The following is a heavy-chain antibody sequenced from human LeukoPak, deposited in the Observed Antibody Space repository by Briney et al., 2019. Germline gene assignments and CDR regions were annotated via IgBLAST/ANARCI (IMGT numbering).Heavy chain of an antibody. V-gene: IGHV3-21*01. CDR2: ISSSSSYI. Sequence: PGGSLRLSCAASVFTFSSYSMNWVRQAPGKGLEWVSSISSSSSYIYYADSVKGRFTVSRDNAKNSLYLQMNSLRAEDTAVYYCARDLGYSSSWSLDYWGQGTLVTVSS. J-gene: IGHJ4*02. D-gene: IGHD6-13*01. CDR1: VFTFSSYS. CDR3: ARDLGYSSSWSLDY.